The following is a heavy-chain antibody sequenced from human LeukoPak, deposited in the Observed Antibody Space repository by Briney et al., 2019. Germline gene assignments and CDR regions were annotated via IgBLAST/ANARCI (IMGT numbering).Heavy chain of an antibody. CDR2: IWYDGSNK. CDR1: GFTFGDYA. CDR3: AKGKDLQWPASYYFDY. J-gene: IGHJ4*02. D-gene: IGHD6-19*01. V-gene: IGHV3-33*06. Sequence: GGSLRLSCTASGFTFGDYAMSWVRQAPGKGLEWVAVIWYDGSNKYYADSVKGRFTISRDNSKNTLYLQMNSLRAEDTAVYYCAKGKDLQWPASYYFDYWGQGTLVTVSS.